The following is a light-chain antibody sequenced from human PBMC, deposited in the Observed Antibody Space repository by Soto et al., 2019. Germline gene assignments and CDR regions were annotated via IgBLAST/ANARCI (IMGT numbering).Light chain of an antibody. CDR1: QSVSSNF. J-gene: IGKJ4*01. V-gene: IGKV3D-20*02. CDR3: QQRSNWPRLT. Sequence: ENVMTQSPGTLSLSPGERATLSCRASQSVSSNFLAWYQQKPGQAPRLLIYGASNRATGIPDRFSGSGSGTDFTLTISRLEPEDFAVYYCQQRSNWPRLTFGGGTKVDIK. CDR2: GAS.